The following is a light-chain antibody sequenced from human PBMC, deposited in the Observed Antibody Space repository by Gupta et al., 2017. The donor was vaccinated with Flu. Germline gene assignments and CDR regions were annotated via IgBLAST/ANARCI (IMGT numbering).Light chain of an antibody. CDR1: SGINVDTYR. J-gene: IGLJ3*02. Sequence: QAVLTQPSSFSASPGASASLTCTLRSGINVDTYRIYWYQQKPGSPPQYLLRYKSDSDNQQGSGVPSRFSGSKDASANAGILLISGLQSEDEADYYCMIWYNSAWVFGGGTKLTVL. V-gene: IGLV5-45*03. CDR3: MIWYNSAWV. CDR2: YKSDSDN.